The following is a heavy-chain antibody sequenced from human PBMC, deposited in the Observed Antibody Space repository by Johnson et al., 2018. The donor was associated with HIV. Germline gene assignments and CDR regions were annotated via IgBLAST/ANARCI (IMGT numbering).Heavy chain of an antibody. CDR2: INWNGASP. D-gene: IGHD3-22*01. CDR1: GFTFDDYD. V-gene: IGHV3-20*04. CDR3: ARATFYYDTSGYLTRPRAFDS. Sequence: VQLVESGGGVVRPGESLRLSCVASGFTFDDYDMTWVRQAPGKGLEWVSGINWNGASPGYSDSVKGRFTISRDNAKNSLYLQMNGLTAEDSALYYCARATFYYDTSGYLTRPRAFDSWGQGTMVTVSS. J-gene: IGHJ3*02.